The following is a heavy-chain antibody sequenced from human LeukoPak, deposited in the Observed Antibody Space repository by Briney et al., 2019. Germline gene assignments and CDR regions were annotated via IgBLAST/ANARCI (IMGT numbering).Heavy chain of an antibody. CDR2: ISSNSRYI. J-gene: IGHJ4*02. CDR1: GFTFSSFG. CDR3: ARQYYDFWSGFYTADYYFDY. V-gene: IGHV3-21*01. Sequence: GGSLRLSCAASGFTFSSFGMNWVRQAPGKGLEWVSSISSNSRYIYYADSVKGRFTISRDNAKNSLYLQMNSLRAEDSAVYYCARQYYDFWSGFYTADYYFDYWGQGTLVTVSS. D-gene: IGHD3-3*01.